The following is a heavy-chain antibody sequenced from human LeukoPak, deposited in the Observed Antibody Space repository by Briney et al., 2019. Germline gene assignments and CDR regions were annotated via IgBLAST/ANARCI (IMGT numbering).Heavy chain of an antibody. CDR1: GYTFTSYG. V-gene: IGHV1-18*01. CDR3: ARPRGRYGDYEFDY. CDR2: ISAYNGNT. J-gene: IGHJ4*02. D-gene: IGHD4-17*01. Sequence: GGSVKVSCKASGYTFTSYGISWVRQAPGQGLEWMGWISAYNGNTNYAQKLQGRVTMTTDTSTSTAYMELRSLRSDDTAVYYCARPRGRYGDYEFDYWGQGTLVTVSS.